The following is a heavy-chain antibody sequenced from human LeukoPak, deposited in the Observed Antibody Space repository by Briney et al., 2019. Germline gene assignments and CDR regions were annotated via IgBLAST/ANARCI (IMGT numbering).Heavy chain of an antibody. Sequence: GESLKISCKGSGNSFTSYWIGWVRQMPGKGLEWMGIIYPGDSDTRYSPSFQGQVTISADKSISTAYLQWSSLKASDTAMYYCARLGEAVASTKPLYWYFDLWGRGTPVTVSS. CDR1: GNSFTSYW. CDR3: ARLGEAVASTKPLYWYFDL. J-gene: IGHJ2*01. V-gene: IGHV5-51*01. D-gene: IGHD6-19*01. CDR2: IYPGDSDT.